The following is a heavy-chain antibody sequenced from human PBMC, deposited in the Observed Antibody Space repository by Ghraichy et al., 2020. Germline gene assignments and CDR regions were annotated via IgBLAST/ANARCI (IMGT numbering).Heavy chain of an antibody. V-gene: IGHV3-48*03. CDR1: GFTFSSYE. Sequence: GGSLRLSCAASGFTFSSYEMNWVRQAPGKGLEWLSYISSSGSTIYYADSVKGRFTISRDNARNSLYLQMDSLRGDDAAVYYCARVAQQLAHNWGQGTLVTVSS. D-gene: IGHD6-13*01. CDR3: ARVAQQLAHN. CDR2: ISSSGSTI. J-gene: IGHJ4*02.